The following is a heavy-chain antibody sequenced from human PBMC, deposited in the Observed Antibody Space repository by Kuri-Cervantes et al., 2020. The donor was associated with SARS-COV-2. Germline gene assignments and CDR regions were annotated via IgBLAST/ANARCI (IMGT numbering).Heavy chain of an antibody. D-gene: IGHD2-15*01. CDR1: GFSLSTSGMC. V-gene: IGHV2-70*11. Sequence: SGPTLVKPTQTLTLTCTFSGFSLSTSGMCVSWIRQPPGKALEWLARIDWDDDKYYSTSLKTRLTISKDTSKNQVVLTMTNMDPVDTATYYCARTLDGVGCSGGSCPFDYWGQGTLVTVSS. CDR2: IDWDDDK. CDR3: ARTLDGVGCSGGSCPFDY. J-gene: IGHJ4*02.